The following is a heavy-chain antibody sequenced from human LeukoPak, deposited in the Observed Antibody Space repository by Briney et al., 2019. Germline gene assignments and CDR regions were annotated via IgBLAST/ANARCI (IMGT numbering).Heavy chain of an antibody. D-gene: IGHD3-22*01. CDR1: GYTFTVYD. Sequence: ASVKVSCEASGYTFTVYDMHWVRQAPGQGLEWLGWINPNSGGTNYAQKFQGRVTMTRDTSISTAYMELTRLRSDDTAVNYCAITYYYDSSGFSDAFDIWGQGTMVTVSS. J-gene: IGHJ3*02. CDR3: AITYYYDSSGFSDAFDI. V-gene: IGHV1-2*02. CDR2: INPNSGGT.